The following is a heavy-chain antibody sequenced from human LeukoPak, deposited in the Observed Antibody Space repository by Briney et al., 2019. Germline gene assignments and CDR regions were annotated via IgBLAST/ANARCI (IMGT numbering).Heavy chain of an antibody. J-gene: IGHJ4*02. CDR3: ARDDGYNYV. D-gene: IGHD5-24*01. CDR1: GSTFTVYY. Sequence: ASVTVSCTASGSTFTVYYMHWVRQAPGQGLEWMGLINPNSGGTNYAQKFQGRVTMTRDTSISTAYMELSRLRSDDTAVYYCARDDGYNYVWGQGTLVTVSS. V-gene: IGHV1-2*02. CDR2: INPNSGGT.